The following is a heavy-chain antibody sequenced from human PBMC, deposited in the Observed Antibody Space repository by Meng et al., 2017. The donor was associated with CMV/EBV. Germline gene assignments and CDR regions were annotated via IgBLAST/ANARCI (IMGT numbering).Heavy chain of an antibody. CDR3: ARSIAARPYRYNWFDP. D-gene: IGHD6-6*01. CDR1: GGSISSSSYY. Sequence: HPQEPYPGLVKPSETPSPPCTVAGGSISSSSYYWGWIRQPPGKGLELIGSIYYSGSTYYNPSLKSRVTISVDTSKNQFSLKLSSVTAADTAVYYCARSIAARPYRYNWFDPWGQGTLVTVSS. V-gene: IGHV4-39*07. J-gene: IGHJ5*02. CDR2: IYYSGST.